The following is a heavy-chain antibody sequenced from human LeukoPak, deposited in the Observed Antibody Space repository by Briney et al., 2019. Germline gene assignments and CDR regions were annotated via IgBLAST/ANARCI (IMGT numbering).Heavy chain of an antibody. D-gene: IGHD2-2*01. CDR2: INHSGST. J-gene: IGHJ6*03. V-gene: IGHV4-34*01. CDR3: ASGAEEVPAATPNYYYMDV. Sequence: PSETLSLTCAVYGGSFIGYYWSWIRQPPGKGLECIGEINHSGSTNYNPSLKSRVTISVDTSKNQFSLKLSSVTAADTAVYYCASGAEEVPAATPNYYYMDVWGKGTTVTVSS. CDR1: GGSFIGYY.